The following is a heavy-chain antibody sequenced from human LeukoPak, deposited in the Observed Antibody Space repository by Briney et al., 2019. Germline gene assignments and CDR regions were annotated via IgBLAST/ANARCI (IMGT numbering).Heavy chain of an antibody. Sequence: GGSLRLSCAASGVTFSRYWMHWVRQAPGTGLVWVSRIHNDGSSTSYADSVKGRFTISRDNAKNTVYLQMNSLRAEDTAVYYCARGMYYDILTGPLGFDYWGQGTLVTVSS. V-gene: IGHV3-74*01. CDR1: GVTFSRYW. CDR2: IHNDGSST. J-gene: IGHJ4*02. CDR3: ARGMYYDILTGPLGFDY. D-gene: IGHD3-9*01.